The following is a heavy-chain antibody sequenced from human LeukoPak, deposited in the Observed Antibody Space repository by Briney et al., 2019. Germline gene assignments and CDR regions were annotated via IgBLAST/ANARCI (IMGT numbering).Heavy chain of an antibody. J-gene: IGHJ4*02. V-gene: IGHV3-23*01. CDR1: GFTFSSYA. D-gene: IGHD2-21*01. CDR3: ARAAYLRNYFDY. Sequence: PGGSLRLSCAASGFTFSSYAMSWVRQAPGKGLEWVSAISGSGGSTYYADSVKGRFTISRDNSKSTLYLQMNSLRAEDTAVYYCARAAYLRNYFDYWGQGTLVTVSS. CDR2: ISGSGGST.